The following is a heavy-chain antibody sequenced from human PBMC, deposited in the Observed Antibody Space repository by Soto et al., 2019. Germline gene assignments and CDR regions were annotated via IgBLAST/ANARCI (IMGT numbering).Heavy chain of an antibody. CDR3: AKDLKGKPYYYYGMDV. V-gene: IGHV3-23*01. J-gene: IGHJ6*02. CDR2: ISGSGCST. CDR1: GFTFSSYA. Sequence: GGSVRLSCAASGFTFSSYAMSWVRQAPGKGLEWVSAISGSGCSTYYADSVKGRFTISRDNSKNTLYLQMNSLRAEDTAVYYCAKDLKGKPYYYYGMDVWGQGTTVTVSS.